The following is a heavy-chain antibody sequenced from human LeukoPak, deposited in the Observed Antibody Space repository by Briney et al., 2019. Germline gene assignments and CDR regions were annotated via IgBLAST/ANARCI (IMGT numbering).Heavy chain of an antibody. V-gene: IGHV3-30-3*01. CDR3: ARERTHDNWGWPNDAFDI. CDR1: GFTFSSYA. Sequence: PGGSLRLSCAASGFTFSSYAMHWVRQAPGKGLEWVAVISYDGSNKYYADSVKGRFTISRDNSKNTLYLQMNSLRAEDTAVYYCARERTHDNWGWPNDAFDIWGQGTMVTVSS. CDR2: ISYDGSNK. D-gene: IGHD7-27*01. J-gene: IGHJ3*02.